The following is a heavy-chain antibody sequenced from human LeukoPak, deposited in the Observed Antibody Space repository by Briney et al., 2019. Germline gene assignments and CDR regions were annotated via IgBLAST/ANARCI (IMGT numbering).Heavy chain of an antibody. CDR1: GFTFRNYA. D-gene: IGHD5-18*01. CDR3: ARARGDSSPASRYFDY. V-gene: IGHV3-30-3*01. CDR2: IATDGGER. J-gene: IGHJ4*02. Sequence: GGSLRLSCVASGFTFRNYAMHWVRQAPGKGLEWVALIATDGGERYYADSVKGRFTISRDNSKNTLYVQMNSLRPEDTAIYYCARARGDSSPASRYFDYWGQGAPVTVSS.